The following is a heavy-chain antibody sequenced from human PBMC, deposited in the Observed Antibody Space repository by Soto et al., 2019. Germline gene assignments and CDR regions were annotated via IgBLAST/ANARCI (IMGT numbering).Heavy chain of an antibody. CDR1: GGSISSDY. CDR2: VYYSGDT. V-gene: IGHV4-59*01. CDR3: ARLSGQYHSYYFGMDV. Sequence: SETLSLTCTVSGGSISSDYWNWIRQSPAKGLEWIGYVYYSGDTNYNPSLKSRVTISVATSKTQFSLTLSSVTAADTAVYYCARLSGQYHSYYFGMDVCGQGTTVTVSS. J-gene: IGHJ6*02.